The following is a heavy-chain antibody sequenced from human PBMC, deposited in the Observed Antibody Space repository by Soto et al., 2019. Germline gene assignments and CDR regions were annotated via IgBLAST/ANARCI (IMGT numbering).Heavy chain of an antibody. Sequence: GGSLRLSCAASGFTFSSYAMHWVRQAPGKGLEWVAVISYDGSNKYYADSVKGRFTISRDNSKNTLYLQMNSLRAEDTAVYYCAREGDIDIVLMVYAIPSAMDYWGQGTLVTVSS. J-gene: IGHJ4*02. CDR2: ISYDGSNK. CDR1: GFTFSSYA. D-gene: IGHD2-8*01. V-gene: IGHV3-30-3*01. CDR3: AREGDIDIVLMVYAIPSAMDY.